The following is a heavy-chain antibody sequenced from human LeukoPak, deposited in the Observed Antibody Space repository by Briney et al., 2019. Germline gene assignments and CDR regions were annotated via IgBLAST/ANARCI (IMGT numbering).Heavy chain of an antibody. J-gene: IGHJ4*02. CDR2: ISSNGGST. CDR1: GFTFSSYA. D-gene: IGHD2-2*01. V-gene: IGHV3-64*01. CDR3: ARESGHCSSTSCYQDFDY. Sequence: GGSLGLSCAASGFTFSSYAMHWVRQAPGKGLEYVSAISSNGGSTYYANSVKGRFTISRDNSKNTLYLQTGSLRAEDMAVYYCARESGHCSSTSCYQDFDYWGQGTLVTVSS.